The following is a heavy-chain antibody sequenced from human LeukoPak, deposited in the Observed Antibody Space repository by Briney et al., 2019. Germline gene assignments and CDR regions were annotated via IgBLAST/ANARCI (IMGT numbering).Heavy chain of an antibody. D-gene: IGHD6-19*01. J-gene: IGHJ1*01. Sequence: GGSLRLSCAASGFSFSSYWMHWVRQAPGKGLVWVSRLNSDGSSTTYADSVKGRFTISRDNAKNSLSLRMNSLSAEDTAVYYCATGYSSGWYFYFQHWGQGSLVSVSS. CDR2: LNSDGSST. CDR1: GFSFSSYW. CDR3: ATGYSSGWYFYFQH. V-gene: IGHV3-74*01.